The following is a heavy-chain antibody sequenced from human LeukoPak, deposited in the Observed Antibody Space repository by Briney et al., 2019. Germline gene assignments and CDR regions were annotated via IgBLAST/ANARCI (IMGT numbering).Heavy chain of an antibody. CDR1: GGSISSYY. J-gene: IGHJ5*02. Sequence: SETLSLTCTVSGGSISSYYWSWIRQPAGKGLEWIGRIYTSGSTNYNPSLKSRVTMSVDTSKNQFSLKLSSVTAADTAVYYCAREGSGVTMVRGVPFDPWGQGTLVTVSS. D-gene: IGHD3-10*01. V-gene: IGHV4-4*07. CDR2: IYTSGST. CDR3: AREGSGVTMVRGVPFDP.